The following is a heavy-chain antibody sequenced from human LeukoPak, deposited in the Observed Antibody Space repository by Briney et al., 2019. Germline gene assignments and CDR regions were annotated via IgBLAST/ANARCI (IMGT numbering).Heavy chain of an antibody. CDR3: ARLEVGLRLGELSSSNAFDI. CDR1: GFIFSSYA. J-gene: IGHJ3*02. D-gene: IGHD3-16*02. Sequence: GGSLRLSCAASGFIFSSYAMSWVRQAPGKGLEWVSGISGSGGSTYYSDSVKGRFTISRDNSKNTLFLQMNSLRAEDTAVYYCARLEVGLRLGELSSSNAFDIWGQGTMVTVSS. V-gene: IGHV3-23*01. CDR2: ISGSGGST.